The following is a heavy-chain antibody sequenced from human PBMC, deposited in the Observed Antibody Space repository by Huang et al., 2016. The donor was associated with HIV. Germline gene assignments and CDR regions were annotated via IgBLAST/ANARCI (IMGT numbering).Heavy chain of an antibody. V-gene: IGHV4-59*11. J-gene: IGHJ4*02. D-gene: IGHD3-3*01. Sequence: QVQLQESGPGLVKPSETLSLTCTVSGGSISTHYWSWIRPPPGTGLEWLGSSDYSGSTNYSPSLKSRVTILLDTSKNQFSLRVNSVTAADTAMYYCARDHHDFWRGYRRMYFFDHWGQGTLVTVSS. CDR1: GGSISTHY. CDR3: ARDHHDFWRGYRRMYFFDH. CDR2: SDYSGST.